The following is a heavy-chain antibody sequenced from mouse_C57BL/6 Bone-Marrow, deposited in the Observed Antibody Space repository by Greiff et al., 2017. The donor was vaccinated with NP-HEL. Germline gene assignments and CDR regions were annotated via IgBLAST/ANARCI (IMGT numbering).Heavy chain of an antibody. J-gene: IGHJ3*01. Sequence: EVQLVESGGGLVKPGGSLKLSCAASGFTFSSYAMSWVRQTPEKRLEWVATISDGGSYTYYPDNVKGRFTISRDNAKNNLYLQMSHLKSEDTAMYYCARDAYGKEAYWGQGTLVTVSA. CDR3: ARDAYGKEAY. D-gene: IGHD2-10*02. V-gene: IGHV5-4*01. CDR2: ISDGGSYT. CDR1: GFTFSSYA.